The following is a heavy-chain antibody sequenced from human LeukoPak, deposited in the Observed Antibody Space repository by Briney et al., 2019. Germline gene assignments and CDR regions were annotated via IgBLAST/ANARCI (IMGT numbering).Heavy chain of an antibody. CDR3: ARHSIADY. CDR2: IYPSDSDT. Sequence: GESLKISCKASGYIFTSYWIGWVRQMPGKGLEWMGIIYPSDSDTRYSPSFQGQVTISADRSSSTAYLQWSSLKASDTAMYYCARHSIADYWGQGTLVTVSS. J-gene: IGHJ4*02. V-gene: IGHV5-51*01. D-gene: IGHD6-13*01. CDR1: GYIFTSYW.